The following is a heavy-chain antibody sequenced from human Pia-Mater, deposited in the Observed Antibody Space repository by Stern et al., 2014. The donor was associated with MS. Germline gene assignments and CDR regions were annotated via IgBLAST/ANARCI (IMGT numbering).Heavy chain of an antibody. CDR1: GYSFTSYW. D-gene: IGHD3-10*01. CDR3: ARRLYYYAPFDP. Sequence: EVHLVESGAEVKKPGESLKISCKGYGYSFTSYWIGWGRQMPGKGLEWMGIIYPGDSDTRYSPSFQGQVTISAAKSISTAYLQWSSLKASDTAMYYCARRLYYYAPFDPWGQGTLVTVSS. V-gene: IGHV5-51*01. J-gene: IGHJ5*02. CDR2: IYPGDSDT.